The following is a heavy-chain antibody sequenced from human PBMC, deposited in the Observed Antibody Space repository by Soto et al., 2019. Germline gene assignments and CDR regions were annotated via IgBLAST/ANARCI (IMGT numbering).Heavy chain of an antibody. CDR3: GRDIASTRSNWFDP. D-gene: IGHD3-3*02. V-gene: IGHV1-46*03. CDR2: IQPSGGST. J-gene: IGHJ5*02. Sequence: GASVKVSCKASGYIFISYYIHWVRQAPGQGLEWMGIIQPSGGSTSYAQKFQDRVTMTRDTSTSTVYMELSSLRSEDTAVYYCGRDIASTRSNWFDPCGQGTLVTVS. CDR1: GYIFISYY.